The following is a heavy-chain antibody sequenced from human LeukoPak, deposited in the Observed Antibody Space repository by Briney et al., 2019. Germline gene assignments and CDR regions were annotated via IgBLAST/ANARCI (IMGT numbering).Heavy chain of an antibody. J-gene: IGHJ4*02. CDR2: INHSGST. Sequence: SETLSLTCAVYGGSLSGYYWSWIRQPPGKGLEWIGEINHSGSTNYNPSLKSRVTISVDTSKNQFSLKLSSVTAADTAVYYCARFITIFGVVIKTFDYWGQGTLVTVSS. CDR3: ARFITIFGVVIKTFDY. CDR1: GGSLSGYY. V-gene: IGHV4-34*01. D-gene: IGHD3-3*01.